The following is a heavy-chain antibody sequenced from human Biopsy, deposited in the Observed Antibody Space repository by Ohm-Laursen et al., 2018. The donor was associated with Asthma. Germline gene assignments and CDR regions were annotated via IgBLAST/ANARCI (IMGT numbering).Heavy chain of an antibody. V-gene: IGHV3-53*01. CDR3: ARGDSSNWSHYYFDY. CDR1: GFAVSRDH. Sequence: GSLRLSCSASGFAVSRDHMFWVRQAPGKGLEWVSAIYSGGTSHTADSVRGRFTISRDYSKNTLYLQMHSPRAEDTAVYYCARGDSSNWSHYYFDYWGQGTLVTVSS. J-gene: IGHJ4*02. CDR2: IYSGGTS. D-gene: IGHD3-22*01.